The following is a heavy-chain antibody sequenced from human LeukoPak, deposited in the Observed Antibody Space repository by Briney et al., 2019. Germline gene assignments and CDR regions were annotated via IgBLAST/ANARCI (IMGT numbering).Heavy chain of an antibody. CDR3: ARRLAIFGVVTTLFDY. V-gene: IGHV4-61*02. CDR1: GGSISSGSYY. Sequence: PSETLSLTCTVSGGSISSGSYYWSWIRQPAGKGLEWIGRIYTSGSTNYNPSLKSRVTISVDTSKNQFSLKLSSVTAADTAVYYCARRLAIFGVVTTLFDYWGQGTLVTVSS. CDR2: IYTSGST. D-gene: IGHD3-3*01. J-gene: IGHJ4*02.